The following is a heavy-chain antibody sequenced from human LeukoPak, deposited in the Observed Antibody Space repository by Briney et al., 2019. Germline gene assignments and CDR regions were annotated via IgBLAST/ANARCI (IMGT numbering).Heavy chain of an antibody. V-gene: IGHV1-2*06. Sequence: GASVKVSCKASGYTFTGYYMHWVRQAPGQGLEWMGRINPNSGGTNYAQKLQGRVTMTTDTSTSTAYMELRSLRSDDTAVYYCARGFRYFDWLPPYYFDYWGQGTLVTVSS. CDR3: ARGFRYFDWLPPYYFDY. D-gene: IGHD3-9*01. CDR2: INPNSGGT. J-gene: IGHJ4*02. CDR1: GYTFTGYY.